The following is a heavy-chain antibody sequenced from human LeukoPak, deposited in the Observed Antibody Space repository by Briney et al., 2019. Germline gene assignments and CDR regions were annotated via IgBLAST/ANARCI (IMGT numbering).Heavy chain of an antibody. CDR1: GYTFSSYA. Sequence: GGSLRLSCAASGYTFSSYAMSWVRQAPGKGLEWVSAISGSGGSTYYAHSVKGRFSISRDSARNSVYLQMNSLRVEDTAVYYCARERTAVSDYWGQGTLVTVSS. J-gene: IGHJ4*02. CDR3: ARERTAVSDY. D-gene: IGHD1-26*01. CDR2: ISGSGGST. V-gene: IGHV3-23*01.